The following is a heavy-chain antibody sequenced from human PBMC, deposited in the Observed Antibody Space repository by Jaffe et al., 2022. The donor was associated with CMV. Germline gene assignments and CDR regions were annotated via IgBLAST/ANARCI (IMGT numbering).Heavy chain of an antibody. CDR3: ARRYYGDYPPYNWFDP. J-gene: IGHJ5*02. CDR1: GGSISSSSYY. CDR2: IYYSGST. Sequence: QLQLQESGPGLVKPSETLSLTCTVSGGSISSSSYYWGWIRQPPGKGLEWIGSIYYSGSTYYNPSLKSRVTISVDTSKNQFSLKLSSVTAADTAVYYCARRYYGDYPPYNWFDPWGQGTLVTVSS. D-gene: IGHD4-17*01. V-gene: IGHV4-39*01.